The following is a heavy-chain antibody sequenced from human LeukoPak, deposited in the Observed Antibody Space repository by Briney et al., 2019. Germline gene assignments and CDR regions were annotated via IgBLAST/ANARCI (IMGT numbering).Heavy chain of an antibody. D-gene: IGHD3-9*01. V-gene: IGHV1-46*01. J-gene: IGHJ4*02. CDR1: GYTFTSYY. CDR3: ARAGAYYDILTGYYTPFDY. CDR2: INPSGGST. Sequence: GASVKVSCKASGYTFTSYYMHWVRQAPGQGLEWMGIINPSGGSTSYAQKFQGRVTMTRDTSTSTVYMELSSLRSEDTAVYYCARAGAYYDILTGYYTPFDYWGQGTLVTVSS.